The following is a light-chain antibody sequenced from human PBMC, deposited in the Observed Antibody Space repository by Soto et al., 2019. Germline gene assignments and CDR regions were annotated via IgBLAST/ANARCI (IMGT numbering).Light chain of an antibody. V-gene: IGKV3-15*01. Sequence: DIVLTQSPGTLSVSPWERVTLSCRASQSVGNNLAWHQQKPGQAPRLLIYGASTRATGFPARFSGSGSGTEFTLTISSLQSEDFAVYYCQQYNGWPITFGQGTRLEIK. CDR3: QQYNGWPIT. CDR1: QSVGNN. CDR2: GAS. J-gene: IGKJ5*01.